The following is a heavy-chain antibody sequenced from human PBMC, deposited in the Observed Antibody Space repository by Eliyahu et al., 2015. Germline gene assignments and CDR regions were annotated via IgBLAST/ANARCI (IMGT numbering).Heavy chain of an antibody. V-gene: IGHV3-15*01. D-gene: IGHD6-13*01. J-gene: IGHJ4*02. CDR1: GFTFSNAW. CDR3: TTGRRRGSSWYVF. CDR2: IKSKTDGGTT. Sequence: EVQLVESGGGLVKPGGSLRLSCAASGFTFSNAWMSWVRQAPGKGLEWVGRIKSKTDGGTTDYAAPVKGRFTISRDDSKNTLYLQMNSLKTEDTAVYYCTTGRRRGSSWYVFWGQGTLVTVSS.